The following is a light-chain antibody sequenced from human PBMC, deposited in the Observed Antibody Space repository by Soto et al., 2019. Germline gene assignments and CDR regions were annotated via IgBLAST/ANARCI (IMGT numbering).Light chain of an antibody. CDR3: SSKRDSSTLFV. J-gene: IGLJ1*01. CDR1: SSDVGAYNY. Sequence: QSALTQPASVSGSPGQSITISCTGTSSDVGAYNYVSWYQHHPGKVPKLLIYEVTNRPSGVSDRFSGSKSGNTASLTISGLQAEAEADYYCSSKRDSSTLFVFGTGTKGTVL. CDR2: EVT. V-gene: IGLV2-14*01.